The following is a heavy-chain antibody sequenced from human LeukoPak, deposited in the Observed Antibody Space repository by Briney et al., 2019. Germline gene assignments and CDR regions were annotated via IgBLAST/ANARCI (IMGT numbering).Heavy chain of an antibody. CDR1: GYTFTSYD. J-gene: IGHJ4*02. V-gene: IGHV1-8*03. CDR2: MNPNSGNT. D-gene: IGHD6-6*01. CDR3: ARATGLRSSYDY. Sequence: ASVKVSCKASGYTFTSYDINWVRQATGQGLEWMGGMNPNSGNTGYAQKFQGRVTITRNTSISTAYMELSSLRSEDTAVYYCARATGLRSSYDYWGQGTLVTVSS.